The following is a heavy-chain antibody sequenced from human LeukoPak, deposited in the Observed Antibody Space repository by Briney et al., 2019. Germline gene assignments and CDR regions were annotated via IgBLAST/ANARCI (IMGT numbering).Heavy chain of an antibody. J-gene: IGHJ4*02. Sequence: PGGSLRLSCAASGFTFSSYAMHWVRQAPGKGLEWVAVISYDGSNTYYADSVKGRFAISRDNSKNTLYLQVNSLRTEDTAVYTCARASGDYVSDYFDYWGQGTLVTVSS. CDR2: ISYDGSNT. CDR1: GFTFSSYA. CDR3: ARASGDYVSDYFDY. D-gene: IGHD4-17*01. V-gene: IGHV3-30*09.